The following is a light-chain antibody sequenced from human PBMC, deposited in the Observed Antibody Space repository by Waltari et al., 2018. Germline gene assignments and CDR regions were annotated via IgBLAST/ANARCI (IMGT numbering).Light chain of an antibody. CDR1: SSNIGSNT. CDR3: AAWDDSLNGPV. Sequence: QSVLTQPPSASGTPGQRVTISCSGSSSNIGSNTVNWYQQLPGTAPKLPIYSNNQRPAGVPDRVAGSKSVTLASRAISGLQSEDEADYYCAAWDDSLNGPVFGGGTKLTVL. V-gene: IGLV1-44*01. J-gene: IGLJ2*01. CDR2: SNN.